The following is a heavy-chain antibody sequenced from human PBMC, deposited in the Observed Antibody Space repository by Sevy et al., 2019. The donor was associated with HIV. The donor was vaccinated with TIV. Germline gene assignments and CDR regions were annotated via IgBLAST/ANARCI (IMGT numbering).Heavy chain of an antibody. D-gene: IGHD3-22*01. Sequence: GESLKISCAASGFTFSSYWMSWVRQAPGKGLEWVANIKQDGSEKYYVDSVKGRFTISRDNAKNSLYLQMNSLRAEDTAVYYCARDRYVYYDSSGYYYAEDYFDYWGQGTLVTVSS. CDR2: IKQDGSEK. J-gene: IGHJ4*02. CDR3: ARDRYVYYDSSGYYYAEDYFDY. CDR1: GFTFSSYW. V-gene: IGHV3-7*01.